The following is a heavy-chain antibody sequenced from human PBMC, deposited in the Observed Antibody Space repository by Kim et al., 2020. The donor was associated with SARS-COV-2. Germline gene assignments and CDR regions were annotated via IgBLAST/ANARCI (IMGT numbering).Heavy chain of an antibody. V-gene: IGHV3-30*04. J-gene: IGHJ4*02. CDR2: ISYDGSNK. D-gene: IGHD4-17*01. CDR1: GFTFSSYA. CDR3: ARDEDTVTHAIKHFDY. Sequence: GGSLRLSCAASGFTFSSYAMHWVRQAPGKGLEWVAVISYDGSNKYYADSVKGRFTISRDNSKNTLYLQMNSLRAEDTAVYYCARDEDTVTHAIKHFDYWGQGTLVTVSS.